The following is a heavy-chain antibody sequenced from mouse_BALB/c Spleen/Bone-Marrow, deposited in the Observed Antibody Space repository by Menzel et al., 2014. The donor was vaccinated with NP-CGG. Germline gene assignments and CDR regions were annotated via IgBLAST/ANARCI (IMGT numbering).Heavy chain of an antibody. CDR3: ARWGFDY. Sequence: VQLQQSGAELVKPGASVKLSCKASGYTFTSYWMHWVKQRPGQGLEWIREINPSNGRTNYNEKFKSKATLTVDKSSSTAYMQLSSLTSEDSAVYYCARWGFDYWGQGTTLTVSS. CDR2: INPSNGRT. CDR1: GYTFTSYW. J-gene: IGHJ2*01. V-gene: IGHV1S81*02.